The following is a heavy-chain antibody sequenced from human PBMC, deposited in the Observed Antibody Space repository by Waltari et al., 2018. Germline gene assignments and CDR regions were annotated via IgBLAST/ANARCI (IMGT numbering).Heavy chain of an antibody. CDR2: LGVGDTET. CDR3: AREGYSSGHCGAFDY. Sequence: EVQMVESGGGLVQPGGSLRLSCEASGFTLSNSVVPWVRQAPGKGLEWVSTLGVGDTETHYADSVTGRFTISRDNSKNTVFLQMNSLRVDDTAIYYCAREGYSSGHCGAFDYWGQGTLVTVSS. J-gene: IGHJ4*02. D-gene: IGHD3-22*01. V-gene: IGHV3-23*04. CDR1: GFTLSNSV.